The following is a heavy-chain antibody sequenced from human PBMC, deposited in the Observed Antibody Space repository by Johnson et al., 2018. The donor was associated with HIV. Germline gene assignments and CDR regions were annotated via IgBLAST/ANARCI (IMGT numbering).Heavy chain of an antibody. CDR3: AKDPGDCSSTSCYAFDI. CDR1: GFTFSSYA. CDR2: ISGSGGST. D-gene: IGHD2-2*01. J-gene: IGHJ3*02. V-gene: IGHV3-23*04. Sequence: MQLVESGGGLVQPGGSLRLSCAASGFTFSSYAMSWVRQAPGKGLEWVSAISGSGGSTYYADSVKGRFPISRDNSKNTWYLQMNSLRAEDTAVYYCAKDPGDCSSTSCYAFDIWGQGTMVTVSS.